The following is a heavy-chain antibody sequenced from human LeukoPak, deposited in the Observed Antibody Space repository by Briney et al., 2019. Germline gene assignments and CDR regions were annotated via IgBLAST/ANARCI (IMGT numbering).Heavy chain of an antibody. J-gene: IGHJ4*02. CDR1: GYTFTSYY. D-gene: IGHD4-23*01. Sequence: ASVKVSCKASGYTFTSYYMHWVRQAPGQGLEWMGIINPSGGSTSYAQKFQGRVTMTRDTSTSTVYMELSSLRSEDTAVYYCATIRNGNAFDYWGQGTLVTVSS. V-gene: IGHV1-46*01. CDR3: ATIRNGNAFDY. CDR2: INPSGGST.